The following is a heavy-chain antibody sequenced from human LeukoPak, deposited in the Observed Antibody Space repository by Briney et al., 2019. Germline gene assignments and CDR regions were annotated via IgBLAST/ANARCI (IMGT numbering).Heavy chain of an antibody. J-gene: IGHJ4*02. Sequence: ASVKVSCKASGSTFTNYDINWVRQAAGQGLEWMGWMNPNSGDTGYVEKFQGRVTMTRDTSMNTAYMELSSLRSEDTAVYYCTRSGFGGGVHFDYWGQGTPVTVSS. CDR1: GSTFTNYD. CDR2: MNPNSGDT. V-gene: IGHV1-8*01. CDR3: TRSGFGGGVHFDY. D-gene: IGHD3-16*01.